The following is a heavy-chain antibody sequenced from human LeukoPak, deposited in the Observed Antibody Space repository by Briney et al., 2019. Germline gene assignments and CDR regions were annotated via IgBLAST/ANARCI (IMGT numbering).Heavy chain of an antibody. V-gene: IGHV4-59*08. D-gene: IGHD3-22*01. CDR2: IYYSGNT. Sequence: SETLSLTCIVSGGSISSYYWSWIRQPPGKGLEWIGYIYYSGNTNYNPSLKSRVTISVDTSKNQFSLKLSSVTAADTAVYYCATTNYYDSSGPIRVGDRDNAFDIWGQGTMVTVSS. CDR3: ATTNYYDSSGPIRVGDRDNAFDI. CDR1: GGSISSYY. J-gene: IGHJ3*02.